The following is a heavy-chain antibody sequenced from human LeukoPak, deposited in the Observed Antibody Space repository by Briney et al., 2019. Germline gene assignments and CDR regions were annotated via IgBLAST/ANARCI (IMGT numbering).Heavy chain of an antibody. J-gene: IGHJ4*02. CDR3: ARANRPFHSSGWYKDY. CDR1: GFNFSSYA. V-gene: IGHV3-30-3*01. Sequence: GRSLRLSCAASGFNFSSYAMHWVRQAPGKGLEWVALISYDGSNQNYADSVKGRFTISRDNPKNTLYLQMNSLRAEDTAVYYCARANRPFHSSGWYKDYWGQGTLATVSS. D-gene: IGHD6-19*01. CDR2: ISYDGSNQ.